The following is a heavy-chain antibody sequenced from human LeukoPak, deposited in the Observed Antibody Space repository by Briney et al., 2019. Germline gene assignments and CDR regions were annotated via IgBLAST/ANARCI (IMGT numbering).Heavy chain of an antibody. CDR2: MYYSGST. J-gene: IGHJ6*03. D-gene: IGHD4-11*01. CDR3: ARDKAVTRPYYQYYMDV. Sequence: PSETLSLTCTVSGSSISSHYWSWIRQRPGKGLEWIGYMYYSGSTSYNPSLKSRVAISVDTSKNQFSLKLSSATAADTAVYYCARDKAVTRPYYQYYMDVWGKGTTVTVSS. CDR1: GSSISSHY. V-gene: IGHV4-59*11.